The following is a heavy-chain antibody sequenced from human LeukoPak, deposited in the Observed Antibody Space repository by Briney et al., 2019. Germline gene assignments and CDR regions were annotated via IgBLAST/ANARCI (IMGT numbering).Heavy chain of an antibody. J-gene: IGHJ3*02. CDR3: ARFAESKDAFDI. CDR1: GGSISSSSYY. CDR2: IYYSGST. D-gene: IGHD3-10*01. Sequence: SETLSLTCTVSGGSISSSSYYWGWIRQPPGKGLEWIGSIYYSGSTYYNPSLKSRVTISVDTSKNQFSLKLSSVTAADTAVYYCARFAESKDAFDIWGQGTMVTVSS. V-gene: IGHV4-39*07.